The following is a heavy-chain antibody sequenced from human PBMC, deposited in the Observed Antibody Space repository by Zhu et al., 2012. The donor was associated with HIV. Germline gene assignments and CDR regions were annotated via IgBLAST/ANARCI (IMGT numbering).Heavy chain of an antibody. D-gene: IGHD3-10*01. CDR1: GGSISSHY. V-gene: IGHV4-59*11. CDR3: ATHPTVGEGSGSYGSLFDY. J-gene: IGHJ4*02. CDR2: IYYSGST. Sequence: QVQLQESGPGLVKPSETLSLTCTVSGGSISSHYWSWIRQPPGKGLEWIGYIYYSGSTNYNPSLKSRVTISVDTSKNQFSLKLSSVTAADTAVYYCATHPTVGEGSGSYGSLFDYWGQGTLVTVSS.